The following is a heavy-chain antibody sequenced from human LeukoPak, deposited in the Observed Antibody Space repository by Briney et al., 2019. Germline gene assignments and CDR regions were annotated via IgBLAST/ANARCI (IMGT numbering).Heavy chain of an antibody. V-gene: IGHV3-9*03. Sequence: PGGSLRLSCVASGFTFDDYAMHWVRQAPGKGLEWVSGINWNSGRIGYADSVKGRFTISRDNAKNSLYLQMNSLRAEDMALYYCAKDYTGSYNGYFDYWGQGTLVTVSS. J-gene: IGHJ4*02. CDR2: INWNSGRI. D-gene: IGHD1-26*01. CDR3: AKDYTGSYNGYFDY. CDR1: GFTFDDYA.